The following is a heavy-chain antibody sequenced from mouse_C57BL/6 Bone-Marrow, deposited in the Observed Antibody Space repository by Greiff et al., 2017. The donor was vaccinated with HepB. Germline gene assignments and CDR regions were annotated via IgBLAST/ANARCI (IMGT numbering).Heavy chain of an antibody. V-gene: IGHV10-1*01. CDR2: ISSKSNNDAT. CDR3: VSPLYYYGSSYPFAY. Sequence: EVMLVESGGGLVQPKGSLKLSCAASGFSFNTYAMNWVRQAPGKGLEWVARISSKSNNDATYYADSVKDRFTISRDDSDSMLYLQMNNLKTEDTAMYYCVSPLYYYGSSYPFAYWGQGTLVTVSA. CDR1: GFSFNTYA. J-gene: IGHJ3*01. D-gene: IGHD1-1*01.